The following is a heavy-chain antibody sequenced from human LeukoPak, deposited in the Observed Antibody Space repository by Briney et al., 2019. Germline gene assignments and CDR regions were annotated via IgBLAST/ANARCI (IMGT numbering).Heavy chain of an antibody. CDR3: ARPDEDRGYSYGYNY. CDR1: GGTFSSYA. D-gene: IGHD5-18*01. J-gene: IGHJ4*02. CDR2: IIPIFGTA. Sequence: ASVNVSCKASGGTFSSYAISWVRRAPGQGLEWMGGIIPIFGTANYAQKFQGRVTITADESTSTAYMELSSLRSEDTAVYYCARPDEDRGYSYGYNYWGQGTLVTVSS. V-gene: IGHV1-69*13.